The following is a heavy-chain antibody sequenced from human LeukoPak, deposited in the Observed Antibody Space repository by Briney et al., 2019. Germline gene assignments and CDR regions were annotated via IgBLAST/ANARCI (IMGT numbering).Heavy chain of an antibody. D-gene: IGHD3-22*01. CDR1: GFTFYNYA. Sequence: GGSLRLSCVASGFTFYNYAMSWVRQAPGRGLEWASSTAGSGISKDYADSVKGRFTISKDKSKNTLYLQMDNLRAEDTGVYFCARLPTFYYDSSGYHNDYWGQGTLVTVSS. CDR3: ARLPTFYYDSSGYHNDY. J-gene: IGHJ4*02. V-gene: IGHV3-23*01. CDR2: TAGSGISK.